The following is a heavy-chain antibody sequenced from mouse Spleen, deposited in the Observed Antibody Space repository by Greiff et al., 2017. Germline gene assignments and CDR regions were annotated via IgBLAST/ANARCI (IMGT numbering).Heavy chain of an antibody. CDR3: ARHGGTRYFDY. V-gene: IGHV5-12-2*01. Sequence: EVQLVESGGGLVKRGGSLKLSCAASGFTFSSYYMSWVRQTPEKRLEWVAYISNGGGSTYYPDTVKGRFTISRDNAKNTLYLQMSSLKSEDTAMYYCARHGGTRYFDYWGQGTTLTVSS. CDR1: GFTFSSYY. J-gene: IGHJ2*01. D-gene: IGHD3-3*01. CDR2: ISNGGGST.